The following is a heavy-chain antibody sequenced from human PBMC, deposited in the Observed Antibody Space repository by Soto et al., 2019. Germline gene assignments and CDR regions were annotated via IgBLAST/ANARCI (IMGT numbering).Heavy chain of an antibody. CDR3: ARDHINGWKFDY. CDR1: GFTFSNYW. CDR2: IKQDGSEN. D-gene: IGHD6-19*01. J-gene: IGHJ4*02. V-gene: IGHV3-7*01. Sequence: GRLLPSCSASGFTFSNYWMSGVRQAPGKGLEWVANIKQDGSENYYVDSVKGRFTTSRDNTKNSFYLQMNSLRAEDTAVYYCARDHINGWKFDYWGRGTLVTVYS.